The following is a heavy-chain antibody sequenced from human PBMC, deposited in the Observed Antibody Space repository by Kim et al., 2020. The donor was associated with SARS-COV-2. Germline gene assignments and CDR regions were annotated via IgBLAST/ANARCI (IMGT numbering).Heavy chain of an antibody. CDR3: ARVVWFGDYGMDV. Sequence: SETLSLTCTVSGGSISSYYWSWIRQPPGKGLEWIGYIYYSGSTNYNPSLKSRVTISVDTSKNQFSLKLSSVTAADTAVYYCARVVWFGDYGMDVWGQGTTVTVSS. CDR2: IYYSGST. V-gene: IGHV4-59*13. CDR1: GGSISSYY. J-gene: IGHJ6*02. D-gene: IGHD3-10*01.